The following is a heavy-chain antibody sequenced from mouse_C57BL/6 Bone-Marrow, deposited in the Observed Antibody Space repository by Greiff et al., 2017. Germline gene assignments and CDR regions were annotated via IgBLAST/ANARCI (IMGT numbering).Heavy chain of an antibody. J-gene: IGHJ1*03. V-gene: IGHV1-81*01. CDR3: ARGALYDYDRYFDV. CDR1: GYTFTSYG. CDR2: IYPRSGNT. D-gene: IGHD2-4*01. Sequence: VQLQQSGAELARPGASVKLSCKASGYTFTSYGISWVKQRTGQGLEWIGEIYPRSGNTYYNEKFKGKATLTADKSSSTAYMELRSLTSEDSAVYFCARGALYDYDRYFDVWGTGTTVTVSS.